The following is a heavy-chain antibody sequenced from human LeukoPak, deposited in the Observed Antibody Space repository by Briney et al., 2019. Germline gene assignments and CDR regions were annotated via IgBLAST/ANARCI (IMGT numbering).Heavy chain of an antibody. CDR3: ASDIVVVPAAPNDY. V-gene: IGHV3-21*01. J-gene: IGHJ4*02. CDR2: ISSSSSYI. D-gene: IGHD2-2*01. CDR1: GFTCNDHE. Sequence: GGSLRLSCVVSGFTCNDHEMNWVRQAPGKGLEWVSSISSSSSYIYYADSVKGRFTISRDNAKNSLYLQMNSLRAEDTAVYYCASDIVVVPAAPNDYWGQGALVTVSS.